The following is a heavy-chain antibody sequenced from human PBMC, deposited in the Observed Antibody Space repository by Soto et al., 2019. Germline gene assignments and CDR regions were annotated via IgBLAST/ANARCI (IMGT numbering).Heavy chain of an antibody. CDR1: GYTFTSYG. J-gene: IGHJ4*02. CDR3: ASLYCSSTSCYPPGFDY. Sequence: QVQLVQSGAAVKKPGASVKVSCKASGYTFTSYGISWVRQAPGQGLEWMGWISAYNGNTNYAQKLQGRVTMTTDTSTSTAYMELRSLRSDDTAVYYCASLYCSSTSCYPPGFDYWGQGTLVTVSS. V-gene: IGHV1-18*01. D-gene: IGHD2-2*01. CDR2: ISAYNGNT.